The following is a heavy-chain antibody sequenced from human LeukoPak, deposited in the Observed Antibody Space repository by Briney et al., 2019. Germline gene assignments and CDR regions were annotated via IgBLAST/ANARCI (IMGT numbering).Heavy chain of an antibody. J-gene: IGHJ4*02. CDR2: ISSSSSYT. CDR1: GFTFSNSA. CDR3: ARTSGVTREDYFDY. D-gene: IGHD1-26*01. Sequence: GGSLRLSCAASGFTFSNSAMSWVRQAPGKGLEWVSYISSSSSYTNYADSVKGRFTISRDNAKNSLYLQMNSLRAEDTAVYYCARTSGVTREDYFDYWGQGTLVTVSS. V-gene: IGHV3-11*06.